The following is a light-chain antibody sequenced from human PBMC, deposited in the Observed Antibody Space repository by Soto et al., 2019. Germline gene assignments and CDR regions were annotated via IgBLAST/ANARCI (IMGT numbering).Light chain of an antibody. V-gene: IGKV1-9*01. CDR2: GAS. CDR3: QRLDTYPFT. J-gene: IGKJ3*01. Sequence: DVQLTQSPSFLSASVGDRVTITCRASQDISNYLAWYQQKPGKAPKLLISGASTLQSGVPPRFSGSVSGTEFTLTISCLQPEDFATFYCQRLDTYPFTFGPGTTVDL. CDR1: QDISNY.